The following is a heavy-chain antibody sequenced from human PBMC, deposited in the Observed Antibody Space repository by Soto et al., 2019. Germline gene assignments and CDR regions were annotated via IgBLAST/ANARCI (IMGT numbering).Heavy chain of an antibody. CDR2: IWYDGSNK. D-gene: IGHD5-18*01. J-gene: IGHJ4*02. CDR1: GFTFSSYG. CDR3: AREGGYSYGRFDY. Sequence: QVQLVESGGGVVQPGRSLRLSCAASGFTFSSYGMHWVRQAPGKGLEWVAVIWYDGSNKYYADSVKGRFTISRDNSKNTLYLQMNSLRAEDTAVYYCAREGGYSYGRFDYRGQGTLVTVSS. V-gene: IGHV3-33*01.